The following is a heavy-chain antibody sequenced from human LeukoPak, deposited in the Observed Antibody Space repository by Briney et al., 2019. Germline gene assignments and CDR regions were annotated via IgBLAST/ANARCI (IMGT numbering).Heavy chain of an antibody. Sequence: ASVKVSCKTSGYTFTRYYIHWVRQAPGQGLEWMGIINPSGGTTNFAQKFQGRVTMTRDTSISTAYMELSRLRSDDTAVYYCARISGSYKGNTFDYWGQGTLVTVSS. CDR1: GYTFTRYY. CDR2: INPSGGTT. V-gene: IGHV1-46*01. D-gene: IGHD1-26*01. J-gene: IGHJ4*02. CDR3: ARISGSYKGNTFDY.